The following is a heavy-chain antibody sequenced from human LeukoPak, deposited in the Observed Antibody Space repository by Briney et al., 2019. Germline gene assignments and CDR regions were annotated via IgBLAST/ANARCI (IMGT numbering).Heavy chain of an antibody. V-gene: IGHV1-69*13. J-gene: IGHJ3*02. CDR1: GYTFTSYG. CDR3: ARVSDIVVVPAAINAFDI. D-gene: IGHD2-2*02. CDR2: IIPIFGTA. Sequence: ASVKVSCKASGYTFTSYGISWVRQAPGQGLEWMGGIIPIFGTANYAQKFQGRVTITADESTSTAYMELSSLRSEDTAVYYCARVSDIVVVPAAINAFDIWGQGTIVTVSS.